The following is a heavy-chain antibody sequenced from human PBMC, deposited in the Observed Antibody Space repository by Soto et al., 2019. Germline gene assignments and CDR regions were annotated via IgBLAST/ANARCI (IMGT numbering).Heavy chain of an antibody. CDR1: GGSISSGDYH. CDR2: VYYSGST. Sequence: PSETLSLTCTVSGGSISSGDYHWSWIRQPPGKGLEWIGAVYYSGSTNYNPSLKSRVTISVDTSKNQFSLKLSSVTAADTAVYYCARGRRTIFGVVVGNWFDPWGQGTLVTVSS. V-gene: IGHV4-30-4*01. CDR3: ARGRRTIFGVVVGNWFDP. J-gene: IGHJ5*02. D-gene: IGHD3-3*01.